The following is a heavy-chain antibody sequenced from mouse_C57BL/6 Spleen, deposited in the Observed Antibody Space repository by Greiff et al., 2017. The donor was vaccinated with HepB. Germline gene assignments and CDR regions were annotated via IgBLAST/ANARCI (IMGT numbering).Heavy chain of an antibody. CDR2: IDPETGGT. D-gene: IGHD1-1*01. CDR1: GYTFTDYE. J-gene: IGHJ4*01. V-gene: IGHV1-15*01. CDR3: TSSHVSYGAMDY. Sequence: VQLVESGAELVRPGASVTLSCKASGYTFTDYEMHWVKQTPVHGLEWIGAIDPETGGTAYNQKFKGKAILTADKSSSTAYMELRSLTSEDSAVYYGTSSHVSYGAMDYWGQGTSVTVSS.